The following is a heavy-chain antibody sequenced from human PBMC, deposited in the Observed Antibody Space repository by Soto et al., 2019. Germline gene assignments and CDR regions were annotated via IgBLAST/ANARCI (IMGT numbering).Heavy chain of an antibody. Sequence: QVQLQESGPGLVKPSETLSLSCTVSGGSISSYYWSWFRQSPGKRMEWIGYVHHSWGSSYNPSLPSRVTXSLDTSKSQFSLKVTSVTATDTAVYYCARQGFGPLHGLVDVWGQGTTVTVSS. CDR2: VHHSWGS. CDR1: GGSISSYY. J-gene: IGHJ6*02. V-gene: IGHV4-59*08. CDR3: ARQGFGPLHGLVDV. D-gene: IGHD3-10*01.